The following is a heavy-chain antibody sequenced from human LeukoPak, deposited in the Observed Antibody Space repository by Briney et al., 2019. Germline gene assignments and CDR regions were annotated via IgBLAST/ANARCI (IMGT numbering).Heavy chain of an antibody. J-gene: IGHJ3*02. D-gene: IGHD3-22*01. CDR3: ARNRPFAYYYDSSGNDAFDI. CDR1: GGSISSYY. CDR2: IYYSGST. Sequence: MPSETLSLTCTVSGGSISSYYWSWIRQPPGKGLEWIGYIYYSGSTNYNPSLKSRVTISVDTSKNQFSLKLSSVTAADTAVYYCARNRPFAYYYDSSGNDAFDIWGQGTMVTVSS. V-gene: IGHV4-59*01.